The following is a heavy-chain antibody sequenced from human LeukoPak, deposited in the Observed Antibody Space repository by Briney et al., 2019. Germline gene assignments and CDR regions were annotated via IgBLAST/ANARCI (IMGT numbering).Heavy chain of an antibody. CDR1: GGSISSYY. CDR3: ARSEGVSYYYMDV. D-gene: IGHD2-8*01. Sequence: PSETLSLTCTVPGGSISSYYWSWIRQPPGKGLEWIGYIYYSGSTNYNASLKSRVTISVDTSKNQFSLKLSSVTAADTAVYYCARSEGVSYYYMDVWGKGTTVTVSS. J-gene: IGHJ6*03. CDR2: IYYSGST. V-gene: IGHV4-59*01.